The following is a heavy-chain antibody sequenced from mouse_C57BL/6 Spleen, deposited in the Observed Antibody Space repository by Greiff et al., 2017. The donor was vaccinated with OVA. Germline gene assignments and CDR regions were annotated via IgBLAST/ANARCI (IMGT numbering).Heavy chain of an antibody. D-gene: IGHD1-3*01. J-gene: IGHJ1*03. V-gene: IGHV5-17*01. CDR3: ARSGPSYWYFDV. Sequence: EVHLVESGGGLVKPGGSLKLSCAASGFTFSDYGMHWVRQAPEKGLEWVAYISSGSSTIYYADTVKGRFTISRDNAKNTLFLQMTSLRSEDTAMYYCARSGPSYWYFDVWGTGTTVTVSS. CDR2: ISSGSSTI. CDR1: GFTFSDYG.